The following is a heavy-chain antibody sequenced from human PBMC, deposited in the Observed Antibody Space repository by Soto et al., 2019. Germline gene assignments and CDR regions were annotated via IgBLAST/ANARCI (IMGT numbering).Heavy chain of an antibody. D-gene: IGHD3-9*01. CDR3: AKTKLVNYDILTGYWELVYYGMDV. CDR2: ISYDGSNK. J-gene: IGHJ6*02. V-gene: IGHV3-30*18. Sequence: GGSLRLSCAASGFTFSSYGMHWVRQAPGKGLEWVAVISYDGSNKYYADSVKGRFTISRDNSKNTLYLQMNSLRAEDTAVYYCAKTKLVNYDILTGYWELVYYGMDVWGQGTTVTVSS. CDR1: GFTFSSYG.